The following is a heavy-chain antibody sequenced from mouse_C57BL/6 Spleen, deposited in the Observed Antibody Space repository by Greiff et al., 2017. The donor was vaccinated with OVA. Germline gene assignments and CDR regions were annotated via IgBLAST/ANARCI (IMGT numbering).Heavy chain of an antibody. V-gene: IGHV1-54*01. CDR1: GYAFTNYL. D-gene: IGHD2-1*01. Sequence: VHLVESGAELVRPGTSVKVSCKASGYAFTNYLIEWVKQRPGQGLEWIGVINPGSGGTNYNEKFKGKATLTADKSSSTAYMQLSSLTSEDSAVYFCARKGYGTGYYDVWGTGTTVSVSS. J-gene: IGHJ1*03. CDR3: ARKGYGTGYYDV. CDR2: INPGSGGT.